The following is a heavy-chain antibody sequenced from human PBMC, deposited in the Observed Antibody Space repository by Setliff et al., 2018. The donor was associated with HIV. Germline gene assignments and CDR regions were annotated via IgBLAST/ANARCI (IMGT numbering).Heavy chain of an antibody. J-gene: IGHJ4*02. V-gene: IGHV1-69*06. CDR3: ARVTSAFFFLGAFDS. CDR1: GGSFSSYT. Sequence: SVKVSCKVSGGSFSSYTISWVRQAPGQGLEWVGGAIPIFRTAHYAEKFQGRVAMTEDTSTDRAYLELSSLRSEDTAVYFCARVTSAFFFLGAFDSWGPGTLVTVSS. CDR2: AIPIFRTA. D-gene: IGHD3-16*01.